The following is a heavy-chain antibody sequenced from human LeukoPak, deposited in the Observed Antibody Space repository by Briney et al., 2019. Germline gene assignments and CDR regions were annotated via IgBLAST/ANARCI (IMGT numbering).Heavy chain of an antibody. CDR1: GFTFSNYG. Sequence: GGSLRLSCAASGFTFSNYGMHWVRQAPGKGLEWVAVISYDESDKYYADSVKGRFTISRDNSKNTLYLQMNSLRPGDTAVYYCAKGVVAATNAAYYGMDVWGQGTTVTVSS. V-gene: IGHV3-30*18. J-gene: IGHJ6*02. D-gene: IGHD2-15*01. CDR3: AKGVVAATNAAYYGMDV. CDR2: ISYDESDK.